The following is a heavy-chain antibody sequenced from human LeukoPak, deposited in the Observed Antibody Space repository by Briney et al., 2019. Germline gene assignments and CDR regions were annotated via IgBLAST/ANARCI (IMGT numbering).Heavy chain of an antibody. CDR1: GFTFSDYY. J-gene: IGHJ4*02. Sequence: GGSLRLSCAASGFTFSDYYMSWIRQAPGKGLEWVSYISSSGSAIHYADSVKGRFTISRDNVKNSLYLQMNSLRAEDTALYYCAKGLGYYYDSSGSPFGYWGQGTLVTVSS. D-gene: IGHD3-22*01. CDR2: ISSSGSAI. CDR3: AKGLGYYYDSSGSPFGY. V-gene: IGHV3-11*01.